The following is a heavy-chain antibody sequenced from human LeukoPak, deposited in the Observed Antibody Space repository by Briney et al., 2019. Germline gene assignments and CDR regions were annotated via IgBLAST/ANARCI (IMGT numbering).Heavy chain of an antibody. CDR1: GFTFDDYA. CDR2: ISSSSSYI. J-gene: IGHJ4*02. Sequence: PGGSLRLSCAASGFTFDDYAMHWVRQAPGKGLEWVSSISSSSSYIYYADSVKGRFTISRDNAKNSLYLQMNSLRAEDTAVYYCAGGDSSGSLDYWGQGTLVTVSS. CDR3: AGGDSSGSLDY. V-gene: IGHV3-21*01. D-gene: IGHD3-22*01.